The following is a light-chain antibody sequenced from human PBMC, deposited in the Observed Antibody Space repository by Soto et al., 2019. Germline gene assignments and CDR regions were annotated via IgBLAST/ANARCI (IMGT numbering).Light chain of an antibody. J-gene: IGKJ1*01. V-gene: IGKV3-20*01. Sequence: EIVLTQSPGTLSLSPGERATLSCRASQSVISTYLAWYQQKPGQAPRLLIYGASSRATGIPDRFSGSGSGTDFTFTISRLEPEDFAVYYCQQYRDSLGTFGQGTKVDIK. CDR3: QQYRDSLGT. CDR2: GAS. CDR1: QSVISTY.